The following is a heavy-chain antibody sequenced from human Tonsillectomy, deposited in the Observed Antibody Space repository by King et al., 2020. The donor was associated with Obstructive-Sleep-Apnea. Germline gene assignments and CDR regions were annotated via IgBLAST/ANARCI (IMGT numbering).Heavy chain of an antibody. CDR2: ISSSGCST. CDR1: GFTFSNYA. D-gene: IGHD3-10*01. Sequence: VQLVESGGGLVQPGGSLRLSCAASGFTFSNYALSWVRQAPGKGLEWVSAISSSGCSTYYADSVKGRFTISRDNSKNTLYLQMNSLRDEDTAVYYCARENGGYYGSGSSYYFDYWGQGTLVTVSS. CDR3: ARENGGYYGSGSSYYFDY. J-gene: IGHJ4*02. V-gene: IGHV3-23*04.